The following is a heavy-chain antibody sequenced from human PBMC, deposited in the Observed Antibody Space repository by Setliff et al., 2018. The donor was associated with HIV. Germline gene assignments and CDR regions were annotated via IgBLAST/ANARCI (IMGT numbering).Heavy chain of an antibody. CDR2: IYYSGST. CDR3: ARDGTIFHYGMDV. V-gene: IGHV4-39*07. Sequence: SETLSLTCTVSGGSISSSSLYWGWIRQPPGKGLEWIGSIYYSGSTYYNPSLKSRVTISVDTSKNHFSLRLSSVTAADTAVYYCARDGTIFHYGMDVWGQGTTVTVSS. D-gene: IGHD3-3*01. J-gene: IGHJ6*02. CDR1: GGSISSSSLY.